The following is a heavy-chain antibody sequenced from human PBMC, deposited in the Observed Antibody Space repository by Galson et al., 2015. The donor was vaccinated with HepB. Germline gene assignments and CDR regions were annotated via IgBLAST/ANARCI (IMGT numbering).Heavy chain of an antibody. J-gene: IGHJ3*02. CDR3: ARAPTVTTREAFDI. D-gene: IGHD4-17*01. CDR1: GGSISSGGYS. CDR2: IYHSGST. V-gene: IGHV4-30-2*01. Sequence: TLSLTCAVSGGSISSGGYSWSWIRQPPGKGLEWIGYIYHSGSTYYNPSLKSRVTISVDRSKNQFSLKLSSVTAADTAVYYCARAPTVTTREAFDIWGQGTMVTVSS.